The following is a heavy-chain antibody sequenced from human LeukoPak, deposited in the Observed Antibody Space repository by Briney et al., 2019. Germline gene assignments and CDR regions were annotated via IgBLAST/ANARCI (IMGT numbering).Heavy chain of an antibody. J-gene: IGHJ4*02. Sequence: GGSLRLSCAASGFTFSTYGMPWVRQAPGKGLEWVAVILYDGSNKYYADSVKGRFTISRDNSKNTLYLQMNSLRAEDTAVYYCAKDQSYYDSSGYYEGGFDYWGQGTLVTVSS. CDR3: AKDQSYYDSSGYYEGGFDY. V-gene: IGHV3-30*18. CDR2: ILYDGSNK. D-gene: IGHD3-22*01. CDR1: GFTFSTYG.